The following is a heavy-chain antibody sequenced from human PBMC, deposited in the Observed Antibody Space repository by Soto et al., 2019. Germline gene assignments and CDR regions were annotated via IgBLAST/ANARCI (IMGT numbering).Heavy chain of an antibody. Sequence: ASVKVSCKASGYTFTIYGISWVRQAPGQGLEWMGWINPNSGGTNYAQRFQGWVTMTRDRSISTAYMELSRLKSDDTAVYYCARVGGGLASLGYYGMDIWGQGTTVTVSS. J-gene: IGHJ6*02. CDR2: INPNSGGT. V-gene: IGHV1-2*04. CDR1: GYTFTIYG. D-gene: IGHD3-10*01. CDR3: ARVGGGLASLGYYGMDI.